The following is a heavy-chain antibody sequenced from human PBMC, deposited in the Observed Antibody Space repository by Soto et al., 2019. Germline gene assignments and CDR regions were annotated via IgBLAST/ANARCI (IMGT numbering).Heavy chain of an antibody. CDR1: GFMFSSYG. J-gene: IGHJ4*02. D-gene: IGHD3-22*01. V-gene: IGHV3-30*18. CDR3: AKDSYYHDSSGYYVFDH. CDR2: ISYDGSNK. Sequence: GGSLRLSCAGSGFMFSSYGMHWVRQAPGKGLEWVAGISYDGSNKYYTDSVRGRFTISRDNSKNTLYLQMNSLRTEDTAVYYCAKDSYYHDSSGYYVFDHWRQATLVTVSS.